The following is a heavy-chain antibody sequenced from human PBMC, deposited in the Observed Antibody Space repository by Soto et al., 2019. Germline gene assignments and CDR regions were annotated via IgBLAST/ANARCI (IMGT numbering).Heavy chain of an antibody. V-gene: IGHV4-39*01. CDR1: GGSISSSSYY. D-gene: IGHD6-6*01. CDR2: IYYSGST. CDR3: ARLMSIAARPDFGNINWFDP. Sequence: SETLSLTCTVSGGSISSSSYYWGWIRQPPGKGLEWIGSIYYSGSTYYNPSLKSRVTISVDTSKNQFSLKLSSVTAADTAVYYCARLMSIAARPDFGNINWFDPWGQGTLVTVSS. J-gene: IGHJ5*02.